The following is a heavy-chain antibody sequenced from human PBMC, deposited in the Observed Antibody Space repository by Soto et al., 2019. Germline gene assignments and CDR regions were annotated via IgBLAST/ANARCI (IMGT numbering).Heavy chain of an antibody. CDR2: IRSKINNYAT. CDR1: GLSFSGSA. V-gene: IGHV3-73*01. D-gene: IGHD6-19*01. J-gene: IGHJ4*02. CDR3: TRHEGTSGSRFDH. Sequence: HPGGSLRLSSAASGLSFSGSAIHWVRQASGKGLEWVGRIRSKINNYATAYAASVKGRFTISRDDSKNTAYLQMISLKSEDTAVYYCTRHEGTSGSRFDHWVQGTLVTVSS.